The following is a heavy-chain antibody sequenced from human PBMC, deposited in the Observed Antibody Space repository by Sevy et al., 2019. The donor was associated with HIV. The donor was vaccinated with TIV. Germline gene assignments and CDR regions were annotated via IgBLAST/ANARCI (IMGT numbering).Heavy chain of an antibody. D-gene: IGHD3-22*01. Sequence: ASVKVSCKFSGYTLTQLSMHWVRQAPGKGLEWMGSFDPEDGETLYAQKFQGRVTMTDDTSTDTAYMELRSLRSEDMAVYYCATTKDYYDSRGSPFDYWGQGTLVTVSS. J-gene: IGHJ4*02. CDR1: GYTLTQLS. CDR2: FDPEDGET. CDR3: ATTKDYYDSRGSPFDY. V-gene: IGHV1-24*01.